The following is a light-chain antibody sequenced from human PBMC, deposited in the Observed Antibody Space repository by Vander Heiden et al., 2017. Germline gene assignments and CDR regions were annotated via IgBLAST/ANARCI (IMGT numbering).Light chain of an antibody. V-gene: IGLV1-44*01. Sequence: QSVLPQSPSASGTPAQPVTIPCSGSDSNIGSDTVTWYQQLPGTAPKLIIYHVNQRPSGVPDRFSASKSGTSASRGISGLKSEDEADYYCAAWDDSLSGWVFGGGTKLTV. CDR1: DSNIGSDT. CDR3: AAWDDSLSGWV. J-gene: IGLJ3*02. CDR2: HVN.